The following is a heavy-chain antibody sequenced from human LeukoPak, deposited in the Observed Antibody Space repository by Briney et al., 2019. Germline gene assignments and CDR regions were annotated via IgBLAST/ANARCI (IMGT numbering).Heavy chain of an antibody. J-gene: IGHJ4*02. Sequence: SVKVSCKASGGTFSSYAISRVRQAPGQGLEWMGRIIPILGIANYAQKFQGRVTITADKSTSTAYMELSSLRSEDTAVCYCARMATISYYFDYWGQGTLVTVSS. V-gene: IGHV1-69*04. CDR3: ARMATISYYFDY. CDR1: GGTFSSYA. D-gene: IGHD5-24*01. CDR2: IIPILGIA.